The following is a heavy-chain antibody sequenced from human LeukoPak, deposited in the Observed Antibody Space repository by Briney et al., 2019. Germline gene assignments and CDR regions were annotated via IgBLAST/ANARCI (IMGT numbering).Heavy chain of an antibody. Sequence: QTGGSLRLSCAASEFSFSLYWMSWVRQAPGKGPEWVASIKQDGSDQYYVDSVKGRFTISRDNAENFLYLQMNSLRADDTAVYYCARTRYSSTWFLFDFWGQGDLVTVSS. V-gene: IGHV3-7*01. CDR3: ARTRYSSTWFLFDF. D-gene: IGHD6-13*01. CDR1: EFSFSLYW. CDR2: IKQDGSDQ. J-gene: IGHJ4*02.